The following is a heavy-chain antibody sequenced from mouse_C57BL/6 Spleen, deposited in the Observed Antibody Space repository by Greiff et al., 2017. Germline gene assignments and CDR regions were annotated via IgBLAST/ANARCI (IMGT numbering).Heavy chain of an antibody. CDR3: TKSITTVVATNAMDY. J-gene: IGHJ4*01. CDR1: GFTFSDSG. Sequence: EVQRVESGGGLVQPGGSLKLSCAASGFTFSDSGMHWVRQSPEKGLEWVAYISSGSSTISYADTVKGRFTISRDNAKNTLFLQMTSLRSEDTAMYYCTKSITTVVATNAMDYWGQGTSVTVSS. V-gene: IGHV5-17*01. D-gene: IGHD1-1*01. CDR2: ISSGSSTI.